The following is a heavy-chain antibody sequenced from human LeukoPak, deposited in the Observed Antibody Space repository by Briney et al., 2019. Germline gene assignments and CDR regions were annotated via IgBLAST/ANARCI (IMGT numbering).Heavy chain of an antibody. CDR3: ARSAGTGNFDY. Sequence: GGSLRLSCAASGFTVSSNYMSWVRQAPGKGLEWVSAIGTAGDTYYPGSVKGRFTISRENAKNSLYLQMNSLRAGDTAVYYCARSAGTGNFDYWGQGTLVTVSS. CDR2: IGTAGDT. V-gene: IGHV3-13*01. J-gene: IGHJ4*02. CDR1: GFTVSSNY. D-gene: IGHD6-13*01.